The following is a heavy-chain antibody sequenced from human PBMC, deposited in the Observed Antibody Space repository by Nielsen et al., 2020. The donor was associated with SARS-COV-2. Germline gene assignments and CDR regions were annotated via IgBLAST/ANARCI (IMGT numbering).Heavy chain of an antibody. CDR2: IRSKAYGGTT. J-gene: IGHJ6*02. V-gene: IGHV3-49*04. D-gene: IGHD2-15*01. CDR3: TREKYESAYYYYGMDV. Sequence: GESLKISCTASGFTFGDYAMSWVRPAPGKGLEWVGFIRSKAYGGTTEYAASVKGRFTISRDDSKSIAYLQMNSLKTEDTAVYYCTREKYESAYYYYGMDVWGQGTTVTVSS. CDR1: GFTFGDYA.